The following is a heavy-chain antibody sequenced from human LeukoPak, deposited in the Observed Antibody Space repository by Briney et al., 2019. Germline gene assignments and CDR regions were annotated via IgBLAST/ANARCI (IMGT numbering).Heavy chain of an antibody. CDR3: ARLLDNDSSGDPDTFDM. Sequence: SETLSLTCSVSGGSISRHYWSWIRQPPGKGLEWIAFIHYSGRTKYNPSLQSRVTISIDTSENNFSLRLTSVTAADTAVYYCARLLDNDSSGDPDTFDMWGQGTVVSVSS. D-gene: IGHD3-22*01. CDR1: GGSISRHY. J-gene: IGHJ3*02. V-gene: IGHV4-59*11. CDR2: IHYSGRT.